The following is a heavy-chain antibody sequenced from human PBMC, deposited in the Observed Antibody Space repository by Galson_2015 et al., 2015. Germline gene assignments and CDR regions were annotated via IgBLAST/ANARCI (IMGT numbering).Heavy chain of an antibody. D-gene: IGHD3-10*01. CDR3: ASKKYTMVQGVIIQNAFGI. J-gene: IGHJ3*02. CDR2: ISSSSSTI. Sequence: SLRLSCAASGFTFSSYSMNWVRQAPGKGLEWVSYISSSSSTIYYADSVKGRFTISRDNAKNSLYLQMNSLRDEDTAVYYCASKKYTMVQGVIIQNAFGIWGQGTMVTVSS. V-gene: IGHV3-48*02. CDR1: GFTFSSYS.